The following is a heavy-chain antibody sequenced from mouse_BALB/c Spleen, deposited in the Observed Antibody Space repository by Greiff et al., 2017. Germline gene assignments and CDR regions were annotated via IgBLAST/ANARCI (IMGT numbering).Heavy chain of an antibody. D-gene: IGHD4-1*01. J-gene: IGHJ3*01. CDR1: GFTFSDYY. CDR2: ISDGGSYT. Sequence: EVKLMESGGGLVKPGGSLKLSCAASGFTFSDYYMYWVRQTPEKRLEWVATISDGGSYTYYPDSVKGRFTISRDNAKNNLYLQMSSLKSEDTAMYYCARGTGKRFAYWGQGTLVTVSA. V-gene: IGHV5-4*02. CDR3: ARGTGKRFAY.